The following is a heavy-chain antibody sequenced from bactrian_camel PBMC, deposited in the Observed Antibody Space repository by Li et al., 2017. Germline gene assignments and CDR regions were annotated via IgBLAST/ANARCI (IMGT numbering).Heavy chain of an antibody. J-gene: IGHJ4*01. CDR3: SSLYNRY. Sequence: VQLVESGGGSVQAGGSLRLSCAASEYGMITNYIGWFRQAPGKEREGVAAIYTGDGRAYYADSVKGRFTISQDNADNTVYLQLNSLKPEDTAMYFCSSLYNRYWGQGTQVTVS. CDR1: EYGMITNY. CDR2: IYTGDGRA. V-gene: IGHV3S40*01.